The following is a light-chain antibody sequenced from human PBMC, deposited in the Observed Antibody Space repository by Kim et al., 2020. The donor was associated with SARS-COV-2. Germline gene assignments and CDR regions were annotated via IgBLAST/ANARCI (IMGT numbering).Light chain of an antibody. CDR1: QDVSNT. J-gene: IGKJ2*02. Sequence: DIQMTQSPSSLSASVGDRVTITCQASQDVSNTLNWYQQKPGKAPKLLIYDASNLETGVPSRFSGSGSGTDFTFTISSLQPEDTSTYYCQQRRTFGQGTKLEI. CDR3: QQRRT. V-gene: IGKV1-33*01. CDR2: DAS.